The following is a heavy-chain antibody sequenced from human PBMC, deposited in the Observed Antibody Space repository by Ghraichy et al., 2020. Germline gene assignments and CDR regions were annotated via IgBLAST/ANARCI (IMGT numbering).Heavy chain of an antibody. J-gene: IGHJ4*02. V-gene: IGHV1-18*01. CDR3: ATGGNYYQY. CDR2: TSPDNGHT. CDR1: GYTFTRYG. Sequence: ASVKVSCKASGYTFTRYGISWVRQAPGQGLDWMGRTSPDNGHTYSEQRLQGRLTMTTDTSTNTAYMELRSLRSDDTAVYYCATGGNYYQYWGQGTLVTVSS. D-gene: IGHD3-22*01.